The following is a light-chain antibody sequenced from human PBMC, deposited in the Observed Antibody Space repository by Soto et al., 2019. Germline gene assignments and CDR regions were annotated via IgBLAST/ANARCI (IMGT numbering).Light chain of an antibody. CDR3: MQTIQLPWT. CDR2: EVS. J-gene: IGKJ1*01. CDR1: QSLLHNDGKTY. Sequence: DIVMTQTPLSLSVTPGQPASISCKSSQSLLHNDGKTYFYWYLQKPGQPPQLLIYEVSNRFSRMPERLSGSGSGTDFTLKISRLEAEDVGIYYCMQTIQLPWTFGQGTKVEIK. V-gene: IGKV2D-29*01.